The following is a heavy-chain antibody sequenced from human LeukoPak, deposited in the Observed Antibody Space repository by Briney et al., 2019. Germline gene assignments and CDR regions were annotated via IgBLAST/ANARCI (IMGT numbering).Heavy chain of an antibody. D-gene: IGHD1-26*01. CDR1: GGTFSSYV. CDR2: IIPMFGTA. V-gene: IGHV1-69*13. Sequence: GASVKVSCKPSGGTFSSYVISWVRQAPGQGLEWMGGIIPMFGTANYAQKFQGRVTITADESTSTAYMELSSLRSEDTAVYYCASLNSGSYSVEFDYWGQGTLVTVSS. CDR3: ASLNSGSYSVEFDY. J-gene: IGHJ4*02.